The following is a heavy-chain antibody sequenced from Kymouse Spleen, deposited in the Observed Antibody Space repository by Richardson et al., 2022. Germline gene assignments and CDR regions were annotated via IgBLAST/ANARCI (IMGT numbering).Heavy chain of an antibody. V-gene: IGHV3-30*18. J-gene: IGHJ6*02. D-gene: IGHD2-2*02. CDR1: GFTFSSYG. CDR3: AKDGCSSTSCYGGYYGMDV. Sequence: QVQLVESGGGVVQPGRSLRLSCAASGFTFSSYGMHWVRQAPGKGLEWVAVISYDGSNKYYADSVKGRFTISRDNSKNTLYLQMNSLRAEDTAVYYCAKDGCSSTSCYGGYYGMDVWGQGTTVTVSS. CDR2: ISYDGSNK.